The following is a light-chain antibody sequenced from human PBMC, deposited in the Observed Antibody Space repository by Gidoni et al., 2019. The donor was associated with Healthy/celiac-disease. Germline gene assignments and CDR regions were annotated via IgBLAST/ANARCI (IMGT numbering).Light chain of an antibody. CDR2: AAS. Sequence: DIQMTQSPSSLSASVGDRVTITCRASQSISSYLNWYQQKPGKAPKLLIYAASSYQSGVPSRFSGSGSGTDFTLTISSLQPEDFATYYYQQSYSTPRTFGGGTKVEIK. CDR1: QSISSY. V-gene: IGKV1-39*01. CDR3: QQSYSTPRT. J-gene: IGKJ4*01.